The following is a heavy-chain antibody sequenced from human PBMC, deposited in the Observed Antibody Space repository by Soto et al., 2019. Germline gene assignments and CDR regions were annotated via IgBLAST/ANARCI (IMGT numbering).Heavy chain of an antibody. V-gene: IGHV4-31*03. CDR2: IYHSGST. CDR3: AKDLLMSPWSAP. CDR1: GASISSGGYY. Sequence: QVQLQESGPGLVKPSQTLSLTCTVSGASISSGGYYWSWIRQHPGKGLEWIGYIYHSGSTYYNPSLKSRVTIAVDTSGNQFSLKLSPVTAADTAVYYCAKDLLMSPWSAPWGQGTLVTVSS. D-gene: IGHD2-8*01. J-gene: IGHJ5*02.